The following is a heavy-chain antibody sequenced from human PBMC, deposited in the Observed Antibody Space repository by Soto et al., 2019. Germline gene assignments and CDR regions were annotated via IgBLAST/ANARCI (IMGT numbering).Heavy chain of an antibody. D-gene: IGHD4-17*01. CDR1: GGSISSYY. J-gene: IGHJ4*02. CDR2: IHNGERT. CDR3: SYGDSPGPIDH. Sequence: ETLSLSGAVSGGSISSYYWSWFRQAPGKGLEYIGYIHNGERTNYNPSLESRVTISADTSKNQFSLRLSSVTAADTAMYYCSYGDSPGPIDHWGQGALVTV. V-gene: IGHV4-59*01.